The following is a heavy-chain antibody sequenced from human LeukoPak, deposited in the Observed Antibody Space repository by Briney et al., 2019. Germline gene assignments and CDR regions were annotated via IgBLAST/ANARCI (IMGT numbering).Heavy chain of an antibody. CDR1: GGSISSGGYY. J-gene: IGHJ5*02. CDR3: ARYYDSSGYIRSNWFDP. D-gene: IGHD3-22*01. V-gene: IGHV4-31*03. Sequence: SETLSLTCTVSGGSISSGGYYWSWIRQHPGKGLEWIGYIYYSGSTYYNPSLKSRVTISVDTSKNQFSLKLNSVTAADTAIYYCARYYDSSGYIRSNWFDPWGQGTLVTVSS. CDR2: IYYSGST.